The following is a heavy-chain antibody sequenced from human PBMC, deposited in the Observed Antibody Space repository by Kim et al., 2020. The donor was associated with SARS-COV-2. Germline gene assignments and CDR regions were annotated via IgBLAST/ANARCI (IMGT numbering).Heavy chain of an antibody. Sequence: GGSLRLSCAASGFTFSSYAMHWVRQAPGKGLEWVAVIWYDGSNKYYADSVKGRFTISRDNSKNTLYLQMNSLRAEDTAVYYCASDILTGYTTDYWGQGTLVTVSS. J-gene: IGHJ4*02. D-gene: IGHD3-9*01. V-gene: IGHV3-33*01. CDR2: IWYDGSNK. CDR3: ASDILTGYTTDY. CDR1: GFTFSSYA.